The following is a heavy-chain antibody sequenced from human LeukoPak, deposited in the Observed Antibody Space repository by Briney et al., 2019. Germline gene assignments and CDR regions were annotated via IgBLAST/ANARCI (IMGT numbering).Heavy chain of an antibody. Sequence: PGGSLRLSCAASGFTFSSYAMHWVRQAPGKGLEWVAAISYDGSNKYYTDSVKGRFTISRDNSKNTLYLQMNSLRAEDTAVYYCAREMSMITFGGVIATGGFDYWGQGTLVTVSS. CDR1: GFTFSSYA. CDR3: AREMSMITFGGVIATGGFDY. V-gene: IGHV3-30*04. J-gene: IGHJ4*02. CDR2: ISYDGSNK. D-gene: IGHD3-16*02.